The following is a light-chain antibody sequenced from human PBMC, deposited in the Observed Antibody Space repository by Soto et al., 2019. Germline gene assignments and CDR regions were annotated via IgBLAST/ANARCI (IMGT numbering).Light chain of an antibody. V-gene: IGLV1-40*01. J-gene: IGLJ2*01. CDR3: QSYDNFLRVI. Sequence: QSVLTQPPSVSGAPGQRVTISCTGSSSNTGADYDVHWYQHLPGSAPKLLIYGNTNRPSGVPDRFSGSKSGTSASLAITGLQAEDEADYYCQSYDNFLRVIFGGGTKLTVL. CDR2: GNT. CDR1: SSNTGADYD.